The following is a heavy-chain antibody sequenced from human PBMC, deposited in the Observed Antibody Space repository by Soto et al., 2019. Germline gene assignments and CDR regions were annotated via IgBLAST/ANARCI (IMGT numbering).Heavy chain of an antibody. CDR1: GGTFSGYA. CDR2: IIPIFGTA. Sequence: GASVKVSCKASGGTFSGYAISWVRQAPGQGLEWMGGIIPIFGTANYAQKFQGRVTITADKSTSTAYMELSSLRSEDTAVYYCARGRRGLRFLEVRGGGWFDPWGQGTLVTVSS. J-gene: IGHJ5*02. D-gene: IGHD3-3*01. CDR3: ARGRRGLRFLEVRGGGWFDP. V-gene: IGHV1-69*06.